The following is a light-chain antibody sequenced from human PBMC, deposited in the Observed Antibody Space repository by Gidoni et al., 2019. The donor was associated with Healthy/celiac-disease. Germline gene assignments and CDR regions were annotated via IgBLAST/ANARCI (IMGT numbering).Light chain of an antibody. CDR2: DAS. J-gene: IGKJ4*01. Sequence: DIQMTQSPSSLSASVGDRVTITCQASQDISNYLNWYQQKPGKAPKLLIYDASNLETGVPSRFSGSGSGTGFTFTISSLQPEDIATYYCQQYDNLPRLTFGGGTKVEI. CDR1: QDISNY. V-gene: IGKV1-33*01. CDR3: QQYDNLPRLT.